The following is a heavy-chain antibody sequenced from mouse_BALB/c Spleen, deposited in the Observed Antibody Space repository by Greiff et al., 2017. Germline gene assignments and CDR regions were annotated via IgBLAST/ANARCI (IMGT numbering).Heavy chain of an antibody. CDR3: ARAYYYGSSYDY. J-gene: IGHJ2*01. CDR2: ISTYYGDA. Sequence: QVQLKESGAELVRPGVSVKISCKGSGYTFTDYAMHWVKQSHAKSLEWIGVISTYYGDASYNQKFKGKATMTVDKSSSTAYMELARLTSEDSAIYYYARAYYYGSSYDYWGQGTTLTVSS. V-gene: IGHV1S137*01. D-gene: IGHD1-1*01. CDR1: GYTFTDYA.